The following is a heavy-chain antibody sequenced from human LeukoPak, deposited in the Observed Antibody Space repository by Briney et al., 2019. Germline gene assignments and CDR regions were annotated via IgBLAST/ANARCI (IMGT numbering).Heavy chain of an antibody. Sequence: WISGYNGNTNYAQKLQGRVTMTTDTSTNTAYMEVRGLRSDDTAVYYCARDSSSSWYGFLDSWGQGTLVTVSS. CDR3: ARDSSSSWYGFLDS. CDR2: ISGYNGNT. J-gene: IGHJ4*02. D-gene: IGHD6-13*01. V-gene: IGHV1-18*01.